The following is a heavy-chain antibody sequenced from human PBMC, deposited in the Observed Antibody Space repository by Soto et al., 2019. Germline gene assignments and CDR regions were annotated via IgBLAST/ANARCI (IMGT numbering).Heavy chain of an antibody. CDR3: ARGYYDFWSGYYYYYGMDV. Sequence: SETLSLTCTVSGGSISSYYWSWIRQPPGKGLEWIGYIYYSGSTNYNPSLKSRVTISVDTSKNQFSLKLSSVTAADTAVYYCARGYYDFWSGYYYYYGMDVWGQGTTVTVSS. J-gene: IGHJ6*02. D-gene: IGHD3-3*01. CDR2: IYYSGST. CDR1: GGSISSYY. V-gene: IGHV4-59*01.